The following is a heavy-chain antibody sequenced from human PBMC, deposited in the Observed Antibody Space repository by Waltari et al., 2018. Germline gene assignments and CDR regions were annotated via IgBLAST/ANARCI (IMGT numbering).Heavy chain of an antibody. J-gene: IGHJ4*02. CDR1: GYTFTGYY. V-gene: IGHV1-2*06. D-gene: IGHD2-8*02. CDR2: INPNSGGT. CDR3: ARDSGYCTGGVCHYFDY. Sequence: QVQLVQSGAEVKKPGASVKVSCKASGYTFTGYYMHWVRQAPGQGREWMGRINPNSGGTNYAQKFQGRVTMTRDTSISTAYMELSRLRSDDTAVYYCARDSGYCTGGVCHYFDYWGQGTLVTVSS.